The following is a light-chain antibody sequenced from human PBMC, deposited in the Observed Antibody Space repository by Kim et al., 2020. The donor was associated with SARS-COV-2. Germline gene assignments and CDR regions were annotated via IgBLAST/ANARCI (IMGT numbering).Light chain of an antibody. J-gene: IGKJ4*01. CDR3: QHYDNSPPVT. CDR2: GAS. Sequence: VLTQSPGTVSLSPGERATLSCRASQSISSSSLVWYQQKPGQAPRLLIYGASNRATGIPDRFSGSGSGTDFTLTINRLEPEDFAVYYCQHYDNSPPVTFGGGTKLEI. CDR1: QSISSSS. V-gene: IGKV3-20*01.